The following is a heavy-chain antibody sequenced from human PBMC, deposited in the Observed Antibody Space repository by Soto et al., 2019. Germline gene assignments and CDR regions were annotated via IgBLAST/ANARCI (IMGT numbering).Heavy chain of an antibody. CDR3: ARCPRNWGSVGAFDI. V-gene: IGHV5-51*01. D-gene: IGHD7-27*01. J-gene: IGHJ3*02. Sequence: GESLKISCKGSGYSFTSYWIGWVRQMPGKGLEWMGIIYPGDSDTRYSPSFQGQVTISADKSISTAYLQWSSLKASDTAMYYCARCPRNWGSVGAFDIWGQGTMVTVSS. CDR1: GYSFTSYW. CDR2: IYPGDSDT.